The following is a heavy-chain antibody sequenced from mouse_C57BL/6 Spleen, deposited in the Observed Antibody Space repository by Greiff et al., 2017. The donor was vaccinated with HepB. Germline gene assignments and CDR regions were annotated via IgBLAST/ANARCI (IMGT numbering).Heavy chain of an antibody. D-gene: IGHD1-1*01. Sequence: VQLQQSGAELVRPGASVKLSCTASGFNIKDYYMHWVKQRPEQGLEWIGRIDPEDGDTEYAPKFQGKATMTADTSSNTAYLRLSSLTSEDTAVYYCTIGSRTWYFDVWGTGTTVTVSS. CDR1: GFNIKDYY. CDR3: TIGSRTWYFDV. J-gene: IGHJ1*03. V-gene: IGHV14-1*01. CDR2: IDPEDGDT.